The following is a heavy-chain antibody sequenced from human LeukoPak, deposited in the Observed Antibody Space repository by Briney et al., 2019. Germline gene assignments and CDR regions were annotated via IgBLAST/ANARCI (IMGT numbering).Heavy chain of an antibody. Sequence: GGSLRLSCAASGITFSSYAMHWVRQAPGKGLEWVSYISSSNTIYYADSVKGRFTISRDNAKNSLYLQMNSLRAEDTAVYYCARDRLRGLIGFRRFGFGYWGQGTLVTVSS. CDR2: ISSSNTI. J-gene: IGHJ4*02. CDR3: ARDRLRGLIGFRRFGFGY. D-gene: IGHD3-10*01. CDR1: GITFSSYA. V-gene: IGHV3-48*01.